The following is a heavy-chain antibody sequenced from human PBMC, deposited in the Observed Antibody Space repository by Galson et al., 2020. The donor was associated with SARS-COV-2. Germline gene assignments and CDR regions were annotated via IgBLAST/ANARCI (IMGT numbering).Heavy chain of an antibody. CDR1: GGTINSYA. Sequence: SVKVSCKAPGGTINSYAISWVRQAPGQGLEWMGGIIPIFGTANYAQKFQGRVTITADESTSTAYMELSSLRSEDTAVYYCARGGWRLLPWGRGSYYYYYMDVWGKGTTVTVSS. CDR2: IIPIFGTA. J-gene: IGHJ6*03. D-gene: IGHD3-16*01. CDR3: ARGGWRLLPWGRGSYYYYYMDV. V-gene: IGHV1-69*13.